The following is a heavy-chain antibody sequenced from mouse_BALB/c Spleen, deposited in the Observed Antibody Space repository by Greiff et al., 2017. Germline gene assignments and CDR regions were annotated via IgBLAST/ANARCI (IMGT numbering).Heavy chain of an antibody. CDR2: INSNGGST. J-gene: IGHJ2*01. Sequence: EVKLVESGGGLVQPGGSLKLSCAASGFTFSSYGMSWVRQTPDKRLELVATINSNGGSTYYPDSVKGRFTISRDNAKNTLYLQMSSLKSEDTAMYYCARERYGPFDYWGQGTTLTVSS. CDR1: GFTFSSYG. D-gene: IGHD2-10*02. V-gene: IGHV5-6-3*01. CDR3: ARERYGPFDY.